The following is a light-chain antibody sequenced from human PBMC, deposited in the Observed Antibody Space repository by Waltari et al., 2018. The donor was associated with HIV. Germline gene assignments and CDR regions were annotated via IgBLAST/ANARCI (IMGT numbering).Light chain of an antibody. CDR3: QSADSSGTWV. J-gene: IGLJ3*02. CDR1: ALQKQS. V-gene: IGLV3-25*03. CDR2: KDS. Sequence: SYELRQPPSVPVSPGQTARITCSGDALQKQSASWYQQKAGQAPVLVIYKDSERPSGIPERFSGSSSGTTVMLTISGVQAEDEADYYCQSADSSGTWVFGGGTKLTVL.